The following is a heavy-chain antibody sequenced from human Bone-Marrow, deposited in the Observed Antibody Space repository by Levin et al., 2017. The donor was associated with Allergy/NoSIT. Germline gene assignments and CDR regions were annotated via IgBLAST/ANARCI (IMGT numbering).Heavy chain of an antibody. Sequence: GESLKISCAASGFTFNIYWMSWVRQSPGKGLEWVANIKQDGSEKHLVDSVKGRFTISRDNAKNSLYLQLNSLRAEDTAVYYCARLDYYDSSQFDSWGRGTLVTVSS. D-gene: IGHD3-22*01. J-gene: IGHJ4*02. CDR1: GFTFNIYW. CDR3: ARLDYYDSSQFDS. V-gene: IGHV3-7*01. CDR2: IKQDGSEK.